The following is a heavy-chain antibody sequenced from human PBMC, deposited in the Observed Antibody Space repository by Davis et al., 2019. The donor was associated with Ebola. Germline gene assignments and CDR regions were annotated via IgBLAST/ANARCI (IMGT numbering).Heavy chain of an antibody. J-gene: IGHJ4*02. Sequence: GGSLSLSCAASGFTFSSYAMSWVRQAPGKGLEWFSAISGSGGTTYYADSVKGRFTIPRDNSKNTLYLQMNSLRAEDTAVYYCAKDWEDIVVVVAATEQYYFDYWGQGTLVTVSS. V-gene: IGHV3-23*01. D-gene: IGHD2-15*01. CDR2: ISGSGGTT. CDR1: GFTFSSYA. CDR3: AKDWEDIVVVVAATEQYYFDY.